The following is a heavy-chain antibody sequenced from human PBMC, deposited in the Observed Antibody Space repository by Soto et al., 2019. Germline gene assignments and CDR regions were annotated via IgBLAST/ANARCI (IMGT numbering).Heavy chain of an antibody. D-gene: IGHD1-26*01. CDR3: VRTIVGATKGGWFDY. Sequence: VGSLRLSGTASGFTFSSYTMSWVRQAPGKGLEWVSSFSGRDATTYYADSVKGRFTISRDNSKNTLYLQMNSLRAEDTALYFCVRTIVGATKGGWFDYWGQGALVTVSS. CDR2: FSGRDATT. V-gene: IGHV3-23*01. CDR1: GFTFSSYT. J-gene: IGHJ5*01.